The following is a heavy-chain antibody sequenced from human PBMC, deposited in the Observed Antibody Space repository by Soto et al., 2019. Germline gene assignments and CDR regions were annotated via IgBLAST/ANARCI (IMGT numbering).Heavy chain of an antibody. Sequence: GGSLRLSCAASGFTFSDHYMSWVRQAPGKGLEWLSYISTSGSTTYYADSVKGRFTISRDNAQNSLYLQVDSLRSEDTAVYYCARDAGGRTTSFDHWGQGTLVTVSS. CDR3: ARDAGGRTTSFDH. J-gene: IGHJ4*02. D-gene: IGHD1-1*01. CDR1: GFTFSDHY. CDR2: ISTSGSTT. V-gene: IGHV3-11*01.